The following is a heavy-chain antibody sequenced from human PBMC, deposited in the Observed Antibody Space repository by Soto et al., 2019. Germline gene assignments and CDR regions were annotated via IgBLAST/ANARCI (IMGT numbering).Heavy chain of an antibody. CDR3: ARDPRYCSGGSCYSGPTDYYYYGMDV. J-gene: IGHJ6*02. Sequence: GGSLRLSCAASGFTFSDYYMSWIRQAPGKGLEWVSYISSSSSYTNYADSVKGRFTISRDNAKNSLYLQMNSLRAEDTAVYYCARDPRYCSGGSCYSGPTDYYYYGMDVWGQGTTVTVSS. CDR1: GFTFSDYY. CDR2: ISSSSSYT. D-gene: IGHD2-15*01. V-gene: IGHV3-11*06.